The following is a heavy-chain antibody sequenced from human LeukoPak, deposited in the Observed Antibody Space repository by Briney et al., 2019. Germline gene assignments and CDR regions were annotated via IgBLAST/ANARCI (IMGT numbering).Heavy chain of an antibody. CDR1: GYSISSGYY. V-gene: IGHV4-38-2*02. CDR3: ARDSGSYNWFDP. J-gene: IGHJ5*02. D-gene: IGHD1-26*01. Sequence: SETLSLTCTVSGYSISSGYYWGWIRQPPGKGLEWIGSIYHSGSTYYNPSLKSRVTISVDMSKNQFSLKLSSVTAADTAVYYCARDSGSYNWFDPWGQGTLVTVSS. CDR2: IYHSGST.